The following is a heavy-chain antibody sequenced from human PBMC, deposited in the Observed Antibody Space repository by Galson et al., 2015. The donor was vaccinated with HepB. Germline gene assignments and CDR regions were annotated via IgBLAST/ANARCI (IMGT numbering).Heavy chain of an antibody. D-gene: IGHD6-13*01. CDR3: ARGEGSSWYYYYYGMDV. CDR2: IYYSGST. CDR1: GGSISSSSYY. Sequence: SETLSLTCTVSGGSISSSSYYWGWIRQPPGKGLEWIGSIYYSGSTYYNPSLKSRVTISVDTSKNQFSLKLSSVTAADTAVYYCARGEGSSWYYYYYGMDVWGQGTTVTVSS. V-gene: IGHV4-39*01. J-gene: IGHJ6*02.